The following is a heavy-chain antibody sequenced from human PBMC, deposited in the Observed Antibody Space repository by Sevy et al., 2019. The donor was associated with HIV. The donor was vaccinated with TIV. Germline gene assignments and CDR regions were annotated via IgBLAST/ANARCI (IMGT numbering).Heavy chain of an antibody. Sequence: GGSLRLSCAASGFNFSNVWMSWIRQAPGKGLEGVGHVKSKTEGGTTDYAAPVRGRFAISRDDSKNTLYLEMTSLETEETAVYYCGTGGSLFQHWGQGTLVTVSS. V-gene: IGHV3-15*01. J-gene: IGHJ1*01. CDR1: GFNFSNVW. CDR2: VKSKTEGGTT. D-gene: IGHD3-16*01. CDR3: GTGGSLFQH.